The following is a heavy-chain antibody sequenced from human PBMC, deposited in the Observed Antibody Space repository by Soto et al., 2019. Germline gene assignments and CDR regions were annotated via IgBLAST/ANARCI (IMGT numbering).Heavy chain of an antibody. Sequence: PLRLSCAASGFTFDDYAMHWVRQAPGKGLEWVSGISWNSGSIGYADSVKGRFTISRDNAKNSLYLQMNSLRAEDTALYYCAKDIGRCSSTSCYTYYGMDVWGQGTTVTVSS. CDR2: ISWNSGSI. CDR3: AKDIGRCSSTSCYTYYGMDV. J-gene: IGHJ6*02. CDR1: GFTFDDYA. V-gene: IGHV3-9*01. D-gene: IGHD2-2*02.